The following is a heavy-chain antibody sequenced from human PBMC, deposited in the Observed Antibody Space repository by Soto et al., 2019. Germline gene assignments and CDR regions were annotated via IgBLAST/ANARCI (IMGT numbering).Heavy chain of an antibody. CDR3: ARDTATFPRVFDS. Sequence: SETLSLTCTVSGGSFSSAYYHWSWIRQHPGKGLEWVGYIYYSGTTYYNPSLKGRLSISVDTSKNQFSLKLTSVTAADTAVYYCARDTATFPRVFDSWGQGTLVTVSS. CDR2: IYYSGTT. V-gene: IGHV4-31*03. J-gene: IGHJ4*02. CDR1: GGSFSSAYYH. D-gene: IGHD2-15*01.